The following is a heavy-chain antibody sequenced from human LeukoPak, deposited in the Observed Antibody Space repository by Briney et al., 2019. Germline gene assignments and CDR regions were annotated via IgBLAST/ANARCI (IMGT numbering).Heavy chain of an antibody. CDR1: ACGFISNY. CDR2: IIPGDSNT. D-gene: IGHD2-2*02. CDR3: ARVVPAAIGCFDP. V-gene: IGHV5-51*03. Sequence: GASLQTSTKAAACGFISNYFGWVRQLPGKGLEWLGVIIPGDSNTRYSPSFQGQVTISADKSISTAYLQWSSLKASHTAMYYCARVVPAAIGCFDPWGQGTPVADSS. J-gene: IGHJ5*02.